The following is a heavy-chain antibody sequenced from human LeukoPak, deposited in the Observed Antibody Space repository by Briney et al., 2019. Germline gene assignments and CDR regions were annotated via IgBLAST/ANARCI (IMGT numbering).Heavy chain of an antibody. D-gene: IGHD3-3*01. CDR3: ARDPIPETIFGVVIIPYYFDY. J-gene: IGHJ4*02. CDR2: ISSNGGST. Sequence: GGSLRLSCAASGFTFSSYAMHWVRQAPGKGLEYVSAISSNGGSTYYANSVKGRFTISRDSSKNTLYLQMGSLRAEDMAVYYCARDPIPETIFGVVIIPYYFDYWGQGTLVTVSS. V-gene: IGHV3-64*01. CDR1: GFTFSSYA.